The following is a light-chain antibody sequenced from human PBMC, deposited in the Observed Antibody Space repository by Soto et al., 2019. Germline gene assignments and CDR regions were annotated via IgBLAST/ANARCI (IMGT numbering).Light chain of an antibody. V-gene: IGKV1-8*01. CDR1: QGISSY. Sequence: AIRMTQSPSSFSASTGDRVTITCRASQGISSYLYWYQQRTGKATKLLIYAESTLQSGVPSTLSGSGSGTDFTLTISCLQSEDFATYYCQQYYSYPLTFVGGPKV. CDR2: AES. J-gene: IGKJ4*01. CDR3: QQYYSYPLT.